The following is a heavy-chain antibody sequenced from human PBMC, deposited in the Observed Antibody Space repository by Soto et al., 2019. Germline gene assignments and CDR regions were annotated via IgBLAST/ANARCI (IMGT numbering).Heavy chain of an antibody. CDR3: ARDITAPTTI. Sequence: GGSLRLSCEASGFIVSSNYMTWVRQPPGKGLEWVSVIYSGGSTYYADSVKGRFTISRDISTNTLYLHMNSLRVEDTAVYFCARDITAPTTIWGQGTLVTVSS. CDR2: IYSGGST. J-gene: IGHJ4*02. D-gene: IGHD1-20*01. V-gene: IGHV3-66*01. CDR1: GFIVSSNY.